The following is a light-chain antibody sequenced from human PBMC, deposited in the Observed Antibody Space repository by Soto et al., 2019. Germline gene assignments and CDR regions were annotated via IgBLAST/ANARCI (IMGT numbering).Light chain of an antibody. Sequence: DVQMTQSPSSLSASVGDRLTITCRASQSISRNLNWYQQKPGKAPKLLIYAASSLQSGVPSRFSGSGSGTDFTLTISSLQPDDFATYYCHQTYSTPPVTFGRGTKVEI. CDR3: HQTYSTPPVT. J-gene: IGKJ4*01. V-gene: IGKV1-39*01. CDR1: QSISRN. CDR2: AAS.